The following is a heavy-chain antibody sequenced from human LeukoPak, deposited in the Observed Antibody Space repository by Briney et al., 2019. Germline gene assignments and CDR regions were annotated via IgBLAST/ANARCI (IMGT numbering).Heavy chain of an antibody. CDR1: GFTFSSYS. Sequence: PGGSLRLSCAASGFTFSSYSMNWVRQAPGKGLEWVSYISSSSSTIYCADSVKGRFTISRDNAKNSLYLQMNSLRAEDTAVYYCARDPRYCSSTSCRPDYWGQGTLVTVSS. V-gene: IGHV3-48*01. J-gene: IGHJ4*02. CDR3: ARDPRYCSSTSCRPDY. D-gene: IGHD2-2*01. CDR2: ISSSSSTI.